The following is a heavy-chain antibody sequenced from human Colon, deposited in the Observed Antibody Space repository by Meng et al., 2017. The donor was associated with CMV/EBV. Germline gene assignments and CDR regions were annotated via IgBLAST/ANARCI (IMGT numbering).Heavy chain of an antibody. J-gene: IGHJ4*02. CDR1: GFTFSAYA. CDR3: AKGQAYDFWSSYPDY. D-gene: IGHD3-3*01. CDR2: ISGSGYET. Sequence: SCAASGFTFSAYAMAWVRQGPGKGLEWVSAISGSGYETYYADSVRGRFTISRDKSKNSLYLQLNSLRAEDTAVYYCAKGQAYDFWSSYPDYWGQGALVTVSS. V-gene: IGHV3-23*01.